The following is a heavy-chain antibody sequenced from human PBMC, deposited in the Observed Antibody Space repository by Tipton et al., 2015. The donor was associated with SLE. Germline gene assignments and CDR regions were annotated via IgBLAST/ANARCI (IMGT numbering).Heavy chain of an antibody. CDR3: ARKGYYDSSGYFDY. CDR1: GGSISSSSYY. CDR2: IYYSGST. V-gene: IGHV4-39*07. J-gene: IGHJ4*02. Sequence: TLSLTCTVSGGSISSSSYYWGWIRQPPGKGLEWIGSIYYSGSTYYNPSLKSRVTISVDTSKNQFSLKLSSATAADTAVYYCARKGYYDSSGYFDYWGQGTLVTVSS. D-gene: IGHD3-22*01.